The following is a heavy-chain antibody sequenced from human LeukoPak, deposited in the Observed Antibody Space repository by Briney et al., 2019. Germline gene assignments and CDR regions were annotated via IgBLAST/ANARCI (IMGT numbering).Heavy chain of an antibody. Sequence: PSQTLSLTCTVSGGSISSGDYYWSWIRQPPGKGLEWIGYIYCSGSTYYNPSLKSRVTISVDTSKNQFSLKLSSVTAADTAVYYCARHQSIFGVVFDPWGQGTLVTVSS. J-gene: IGHJ5*02. CDR3: ARHQSIFGVVFDP. D-gene: IGHD3-3*01. V-gene: IGHV4-30-4*01. CDR2: IYCSGST. CDR1: GGSISSGDYY.